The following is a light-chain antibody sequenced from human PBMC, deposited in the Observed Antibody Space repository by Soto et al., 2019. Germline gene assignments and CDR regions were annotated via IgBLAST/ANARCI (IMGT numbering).Light chain of an antibody. CDR1: QSVDSSTY. CDR2: GAS. CDR3: HQSALPPRP. V-gene: IGKV3-20*01. J-gene: IGKJ1*01. Sequence: MGVAQSPGALSLSPGESATLSCGASQSVDSSTYLAWYQQKPGQAPRLLIYGASSRDTAIPDRFSGSGSGTDFTLTISRPEPEDLAAYHSHQSALPPRPFGHGTKVDIK.